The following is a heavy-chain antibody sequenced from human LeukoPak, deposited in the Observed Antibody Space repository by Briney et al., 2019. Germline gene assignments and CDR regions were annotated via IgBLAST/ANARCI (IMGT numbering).Heavy chain of an antibody. J-gene: IGHJ4*02. CDR2: IIPIFGTA. D-gene: IGHD1-26*01. Sequence: AVKVSCKASGGTFSSYAISLVRQAPGQGLEWMGGIIPIFGTANYAQKFQGRVTITTDESTSKDYMELRSLRSEGTAVYYCARDEVGALQNDYWGQGTLVTVSS. CDR3: ARDEVGALQNDY. CDR1: GGTFSSYA. V-gene: IGHV1-69*05.